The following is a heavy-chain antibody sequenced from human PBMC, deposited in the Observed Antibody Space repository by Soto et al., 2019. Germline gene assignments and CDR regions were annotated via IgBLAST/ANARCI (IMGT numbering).Heavy chain of an antibody. V-gene: IGHV3-23*01. CDR2: ISGPGSST. D-gene: IGHD5-12*01. Sequence: EVQLLESGRDLVQPGGSLRLSCAASGFTFSSFGMSWVRQAPGKGLYWVSSISGPGSSTYYSDSVKGRFTISRDNSKSMLYLQMNTLRAEDTAVYYCAKALISGYDSLGPIDYWGRGTLVTVSS. J-gene: IGHJ4*02. CDR3: AKALISGYDSLGPIDY. CDR1: GFTFSSFG.